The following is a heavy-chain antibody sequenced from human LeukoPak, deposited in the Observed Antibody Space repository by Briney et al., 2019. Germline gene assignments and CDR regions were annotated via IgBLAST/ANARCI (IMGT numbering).Heavy chain of an antibody. J-gene: IGHJ4*02. D-gene: IGHD3-10*01. CDR2: IYNSGST. CDR1: GGSISRGSYY. CDR3: ARQTFGVLYFDS. Sequence: PSQTLSLTCIVSGGSISRGSYYWSWIRQPAGKGLEWMGRIYNSGSTNYNPSLKSRVTISTDMSKNQISLKLSSVTAADTAVYYCARQTFGVLYFDSWGQGTPVIVSS. V-gene: IGHV4-61*02.